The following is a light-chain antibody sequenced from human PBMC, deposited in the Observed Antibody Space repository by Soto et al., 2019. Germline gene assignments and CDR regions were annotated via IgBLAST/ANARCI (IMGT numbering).Light chain of an antibody. V-gene: IGKV1-5*03. Sequence: DIQMTQSPSTLSASVGDRVTITCRASQTISSWLAWYQQKPGQAPRLLIYKASSFESAVPSRFSGRGSGTECTLTISGPQPDDFATYDCQQYNSYPLTFGGGTKVEIK. CDR1: QTISSW. CDR3: QQYNSYPLT. J-gene: IGKJ4*01. CDR2: KAS.